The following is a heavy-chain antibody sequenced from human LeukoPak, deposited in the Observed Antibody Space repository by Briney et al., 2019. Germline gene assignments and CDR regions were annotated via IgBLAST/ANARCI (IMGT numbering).Heavy chain of an antibody. CDR2: IYYSGST. CDR3: ASQYYYDSRGYYLPQLWFDP. CDR1: GGSISSGGYY. Sequence: SQTLSLTCTVSGGSISSGGYYWSWIRQHPGKGLEWIGYIYYSGSTYYNPSLKSRVTISVDTSKNQFSLKLSSVTAADTAVYYCASQYYYDSRGYYLPQLWFDPWGQGTLVTVSS. D-gene: IGHD3-22*01. J-gene: IGHJ5*02. V-gene: IGHV4-31*03.